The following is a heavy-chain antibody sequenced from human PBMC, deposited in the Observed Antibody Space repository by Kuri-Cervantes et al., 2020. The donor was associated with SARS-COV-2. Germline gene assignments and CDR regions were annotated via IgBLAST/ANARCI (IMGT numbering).Heavy chain of an antibody. CDR1: GFTFDNFA. CDR3: AKAPGIYSSSWYELDY. J-gene: IGHJ4*02. CDR2: ISYDGSNK. V-gene: IGHV3-30-3*01. Sequence: GGSLRLSCAASGFTFDNFAMHWVRQAPGKGLEWVAVISYDGSNKNYADSVKGRFTISRDNSKNTLYLQMNSLRAEDTAVYYCAKAPGIYSSSWYELDYWGQGTLVTVSS. D-gene: IGHD6-13*01.